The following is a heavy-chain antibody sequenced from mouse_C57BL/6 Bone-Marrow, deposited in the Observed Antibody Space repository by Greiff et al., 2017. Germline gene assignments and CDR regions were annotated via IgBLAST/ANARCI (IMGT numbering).Heavy chain of an antibody. Sequence: EVKLQESGVGLVQPGGSLSLSCAASGFTFTDYYMSWVRQPPGKALEWLGFIRNKANGYTTEYSASVKGRFTISRDNSQSILYLQMNARRAEDSATYYCARLYEGDWYYAMDYWGQGTSVTVSS. CDR2: IRNKANGYTT. CDR1: GFTFTDYY. J-gene: IGHJ4*01. V-gene: IGHV7-3*01. CDR3: ARLYEGDWYYAMDY. D-gene: IGHD2-3*01.